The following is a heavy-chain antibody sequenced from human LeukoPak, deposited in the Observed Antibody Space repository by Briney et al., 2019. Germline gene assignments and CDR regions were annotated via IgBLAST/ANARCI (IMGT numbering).Heavy chain of an antibody. V-gene: IGHV3-48*01. Sequence: PGGCLRLSCAASGFTFSSYRMNWVRQAPGKGLEWVSYISSSSSTIYYADSVKGRFTISRDNSKSTLYLQMNSLRAEDTAVYYCARGIAAAANEDRFDPWGQGTLVTVSS. D-gene: IGHD6-13*01. J-gene: IGHJ5*02. CDR1: GFTFSSYR. CDR3: ARGIAAAANEDRFDP. CDR2: ISSSSSTI.